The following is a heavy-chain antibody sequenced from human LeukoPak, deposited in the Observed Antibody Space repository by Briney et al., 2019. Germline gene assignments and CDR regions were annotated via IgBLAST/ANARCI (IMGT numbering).Heavy chain of an antibody. CDR1: GGPFSGYY. CDR2: INHSGST. J-gene: IGHJ5*02. Sequence: SETLSLTCAVYGGPFSGYYWSWIRQPPGKGLEWIGEINHSGSTNYNPPLKSRVTISVDTSKNQFSLKLRSVTAADTAVYYCARKEGGQLVNTRRWFDPWGQGTLVTVSS. D-gene: IGHD6-13*01. V-gene: IGHV4-34*01. CDR3: ARKEGGQLVNTRRWFDP.